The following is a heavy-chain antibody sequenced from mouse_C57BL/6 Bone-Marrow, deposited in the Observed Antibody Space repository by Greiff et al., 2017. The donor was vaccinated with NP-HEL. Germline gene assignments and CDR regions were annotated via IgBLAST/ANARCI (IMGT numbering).Heavy chain of an antibody. CDR1: GFNIKDYY. Sequence: VQLQQSGAELVRPGASVKLSCTASGFNIKDYYMHWVKQRPEQGLEWIGRIDPEDGDTEYAPKFQGKPTMTADPSSNTAYLQLSSLTSEDTAVYYCTTSEYYYGSPYFDYWGQGTTLTVSS. CDR3: TTSEYYYGSPYFDY. D-gene: IGHD1-1*01. CDR2: IDPEDGDT. J-gene: IGHJ2*01. V-gene: IGHV14-1*01.